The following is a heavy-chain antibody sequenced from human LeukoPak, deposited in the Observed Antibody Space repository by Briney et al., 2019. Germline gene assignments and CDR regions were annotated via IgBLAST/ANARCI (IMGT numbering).Heavy chain of an antibody. CDR2: IYTSGST. Sequence: PSETLSLTCTVSGGSISNSSYYWSWIRQPAGKGLEWIGRIYTSGSTNYNPSLKSRVTMSVDTSKNQFSLKLSSVTAADTAVYYCARDAAYGNYYYYMDVWGKGTTVTVSS. V-gene: IGHV4-61*02. D-gene: IGHD4-17*01. CDR3: ARDAAYGNYYYYMDV. CDR1: GGSISNSSYY. J-gene: IGHJ6*03.